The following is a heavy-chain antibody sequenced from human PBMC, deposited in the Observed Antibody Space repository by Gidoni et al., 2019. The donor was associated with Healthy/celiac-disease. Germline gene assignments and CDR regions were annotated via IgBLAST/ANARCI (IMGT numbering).Heavy chain of an antibody. CDR2: IIPIFGTA. V-gene: IGHV1-69*01. CDR3: ASGQGSSTGWLSWFDP. D-gene: IGHD2-2*01. Sequence: QVQLVQSGAEVKKHGSSVKVSCKASGGTFSSYAISWVRQAPGQGLEWMGGIIPIFGTANYAQKFQGRVTITADESTSTDYMELSSLRSEDTAVYYCASGQGSSTGWLSWFDPWGQGTLVTVSS. CDR1: GGTFSSYA. J-gene: IGHJ5*02.